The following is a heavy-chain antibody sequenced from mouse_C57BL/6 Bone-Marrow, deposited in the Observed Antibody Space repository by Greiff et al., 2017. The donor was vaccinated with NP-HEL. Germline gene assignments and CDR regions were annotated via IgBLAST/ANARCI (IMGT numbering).Heavy chain of an antibody. V-gene: IGHV1-42*01. CDR3: ARSDGYGSPAWFAY. Sequence: VQLKESGPELVKPGASVKISCKASGYSFTGYYMNWVKQSPEKSLEWIGEINPSTGGTTYNQKFKAKATLTVDKSSSTAYMQLKSLTSEDSAVYYCARSDGYGSPAWFAYWGQGTLVTVSA. CDR2: INPSTGGT. D-gene: IGHD1-1*01. J-gene: IGHJ3*01. CDR1: GYSFTGYY.